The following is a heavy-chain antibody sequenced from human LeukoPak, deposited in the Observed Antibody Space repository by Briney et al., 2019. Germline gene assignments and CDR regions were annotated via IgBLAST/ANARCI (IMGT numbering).Heavy chain of an antibody. CDR3: AKPTGTTVYYYGMDV. J-gene: IGHJ6*02. Sequence: GGSLRLSCAASGFTFSSYAMSWGRQAPGKGLEWVSAISGSGGSTYYADSVKGRFTISRDNSKNTLYLQMNSLRAEDTAIYYCAKPTGTTVYYYGMDVWGQGTTVIVSS. D-gene: IGHD1-1*01. V-gene: IGHV3-23*01. CDR2: ISGSGGST. CDR1: GFTFSSYA.